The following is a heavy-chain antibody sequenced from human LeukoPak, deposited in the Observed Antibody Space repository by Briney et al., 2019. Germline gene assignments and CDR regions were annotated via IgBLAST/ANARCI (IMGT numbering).Heavy chain of an antibody. CDR1: GGSISSYY. CDR2: IYYSGST. Sequence: PSETLSLTCTVSGGSISSYYWSWIRQPPGKGLEYVGYIYYSGSTYYNPSLKSRVTISVDTSKNQFSLKLSSVTAADTAVYYCARVDTAMVTSYGMDVWGQGTTVTVSS. D-gene: IGHD5-18*01. CDR3: ARVDTAMVTSYGMDV. J-gene: IGHJ6*02. V-gene: IGHV4-59*01.